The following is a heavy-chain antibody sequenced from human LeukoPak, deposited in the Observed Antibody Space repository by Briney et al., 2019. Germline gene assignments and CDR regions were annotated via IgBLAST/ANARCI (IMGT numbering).Heavy chain of an antibody. CDR1: GFTFSSYG. CDR3: AKMATMVRGVPFPFDP. Sequence: GGSLRLSCAASGFTFSSYGMHWVRQAPGKGLEWVAFIRYDGSNKYYADSVKGRFTISRDNSKNTLYLQMNSLRAEDTVVYYCAKMATMVRGVPFPFDPWGQGTLVTVSS. J-gene: IGHJ5*02. CDR2: IRYDGSNK. D-gene: IGHD3-10*01. V-gene: IGHV3-30*02.